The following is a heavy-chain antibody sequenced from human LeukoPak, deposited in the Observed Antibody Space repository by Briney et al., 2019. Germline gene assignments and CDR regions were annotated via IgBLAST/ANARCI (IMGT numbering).Heavy chain of an antibody. J-gene: IGHJ6*02. V-gene: IGHV7-4-1*02. D-gene: IGHD6-13*01. CDR3: ARAWYSSSWYVPARDYYYYGMDV. Sequence: GASVKVSCKASGYTFTSYAMNWVRQAPGQGLEWMGWINTNTGNPTYAQGFTGRFVFSLDTSVSTAYLQISSLKAEDTAVYYCARAWYSSSWYVPARDYYYYGMDVWGQGTTVTVSS. CDR1: GYTFTSYA. CDR2: INTNTGNP.